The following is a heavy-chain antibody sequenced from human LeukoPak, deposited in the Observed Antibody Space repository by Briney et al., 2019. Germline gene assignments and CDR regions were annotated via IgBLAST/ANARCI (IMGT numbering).Heavy chain of an antibody. D-gene: IGHD3-22*01. V-gene: IGHV3-30*03. CDR3: ARDVVPYYYDSSGFDY. CDR2: ISYDGSNK. Sequence: PGGSLRLSCAASGFTFSSYGIHWVRQAPGKGLEWVAIISYDGSNKYYADSVKGRFTISRDNSKNTLYLQMNSLRAEDTAVYYCARDVVPYYYDSSGFDYWGQGTLVTVSS. J-gene: IGHJ4*02. CDR1: GFTFSSYG.